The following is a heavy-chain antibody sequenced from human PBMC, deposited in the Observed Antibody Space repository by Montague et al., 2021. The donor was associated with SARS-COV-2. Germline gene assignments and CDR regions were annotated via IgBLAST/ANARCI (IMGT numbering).Heavy chain of an antibody. CDR3: ARFAYRLLFIASYYGMDV. CDR2: IYYSGST. V-gene: IGHV4-59*12. Sequence: SETLSLTCSVSGDSISSYSWSWIRQSPGKGLEWIGYIYYSGSTNYNPSLTSRVTISVDTSKNQVSLKLTSVTAADTAVYYCARFAYRLLFIASYYGMDVWGQRTTVTVSS. D-gene: IGHD2-2*01. J-gene: IGHJ6*02. CDR1: GDSISSYS.